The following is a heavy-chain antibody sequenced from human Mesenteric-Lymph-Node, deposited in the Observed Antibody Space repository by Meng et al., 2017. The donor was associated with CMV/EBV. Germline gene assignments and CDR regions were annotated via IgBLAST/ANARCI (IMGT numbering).Heavy chain of an antibody. CDR1: RGSISGYY. CDR3: ARAHSGNAKRNWFDP. D-gene: IGHD5-12*01. J-gene: IGHJ5*02. V-gene: IGHV4-59*01. Sequence: SETLSLTCTVSRGSISGYYWSWIRQPPGKGLEWIGYISYSGSTNYNPSLKSRVTISEDTSKNQFSLKLSSVTAADTAVYYCARAHSGNAKRNWFDPWGQGTLVTVSS. CDR2: ISYSGST.